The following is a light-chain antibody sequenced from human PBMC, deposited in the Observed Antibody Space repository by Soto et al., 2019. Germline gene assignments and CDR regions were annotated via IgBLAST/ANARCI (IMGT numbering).Light chain of an antibody. CDR2: AAS. Sequence: AIRMPQSPSTLSASTGDRFTITCLASQGISSYLAWYQQKPGKAPNLLIYAASTLQSGVPSRFSGSGSGTDFTLTISCLQSEDFATYYCQQYYSYLRTFGQGTKVDIK. CDR3: QQYYSYLRT. V-gene: IGKV1-8*01. CDR1: QGISSY. J-gene: IGKJ1*01.